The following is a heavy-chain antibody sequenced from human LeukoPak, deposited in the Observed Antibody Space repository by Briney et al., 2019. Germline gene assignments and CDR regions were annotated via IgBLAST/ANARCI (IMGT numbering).Heavy chain of an antibody. CDR3: ARDRVGNDILTGYYYFDY. D-gene: IGHD3-9*01. Sequence: ASVKVSCKASGYTFTGYYMHWVRQAPGQGLEWMGWISPNSGGTNYAQQFQGRVTMTRDTSISTAYMELSRLRSDDTAVYYCARDRVGNDILTGYYYFDYWGQGTLVTVSS. J-gene: IGHJ4*02. CDR2: ISPNSGGT. V-gene: IGHV1-2*02. CDR1: GYTFTGYY.